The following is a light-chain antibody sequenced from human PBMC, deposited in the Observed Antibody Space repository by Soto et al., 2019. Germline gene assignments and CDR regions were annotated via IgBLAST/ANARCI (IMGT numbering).Light chain of an antibody. CDR3: QQYYTTPPYT. CDR1: QSILFTSNNKNY. Sequence: DIVMTQSPDSLAVSLGERAAINCKSSQSILFTSNNKNYLAWYQQKPGQPPKLLIYWASTRESGVPDRFSGSGSGTDVTLTISSLQAEDVAVYYCQQYYTTPPYTFGQGTKVEIK. CDR2: WAS. J-gene: IGKJ2*01. V-gene: IGKV4-1*01.